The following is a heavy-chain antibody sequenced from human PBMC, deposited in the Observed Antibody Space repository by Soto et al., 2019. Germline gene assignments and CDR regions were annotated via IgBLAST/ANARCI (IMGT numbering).Heavy chain of an antibody. V-gene: IGHV4-59*01. CDR3: ARVGGVAARTFDY. D-gene: IGHD2-15*01. CDR1: GGSISPFY. CDR2: LYYSDNT. Sequence: LSLTCTVSGGSISPFYWSWVRQPPGKGLEWIGYLYYSDNTNYNPSLKSRVTISVDASKNQVSLRLTSVTAADTAVYYCARVGGVAARTFDYWGQGTVVTVSS. J-gene: IGHJ4*02.